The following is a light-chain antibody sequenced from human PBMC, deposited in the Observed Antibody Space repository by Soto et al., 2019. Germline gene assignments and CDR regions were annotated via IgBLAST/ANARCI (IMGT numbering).Light chain of an antibody. CDR2: DVS. CDR3: SSYTSSSTLYV. V-gene: IGLV2-14*01. Sequence: QSVLTHSASVSGSPGQSITISCTGTSSDVGGYNYVSWYQQHPGKAPKLMIYDVSNRPSGVSNRFSGSKSGNTASLTISGLQAEDEADYYCSSYTSSSTLYVFGTGTKVTVL. J-gene: IGLJ1*01. CDR1: SSDVGGYNY.